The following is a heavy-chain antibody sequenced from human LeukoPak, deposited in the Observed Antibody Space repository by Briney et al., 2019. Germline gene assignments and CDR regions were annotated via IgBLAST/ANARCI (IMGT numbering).Heavy chain of an antibody. CDR1: GGSISSSNYY. D-gene: IGHD3-10*01. CDR3: ARQTYYYGSGAPPPDDY. Sequence: SETLSLTCTVSGGSISSSNYYWGWIRQPPGTGLEWIGSIYYSGSTYYNPSLKSRITISVDTSKNQFSLKLSSVTAADTAVYYCARQTYYYGSGAPPPDDYWGQGTLVTVSS. V-gene: IGHV4-39*01. J-gene: IGHJ4*02. CDR2: IYYSGST.